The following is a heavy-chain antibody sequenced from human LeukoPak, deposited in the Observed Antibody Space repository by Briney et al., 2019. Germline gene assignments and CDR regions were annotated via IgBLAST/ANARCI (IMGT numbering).Heavy chain of an antibody. CDR2: IYHSGST. V-gene: IGHV4-38-2*02. J-gene: IGHJ6*03. Sequence: SETLFLTCTVSGYSISSGYYWGWIRQPPGKGLEWIGSIYHSGSTYYNPSLKSRVTISVDTSKNQFSLKLSSVTAADTAVYYCARIEASANYYYYYMDVWGKGTTVTISS. CDR3: ARIEASANYYYYYMDV. D-gene: IGHD5-24*01. CDR1: GYSISSGYY.